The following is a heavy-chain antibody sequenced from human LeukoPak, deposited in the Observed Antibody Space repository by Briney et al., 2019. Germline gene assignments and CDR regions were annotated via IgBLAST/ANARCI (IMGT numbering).Heavy chain of an antibody. Sequence: GASVEVSCKASGYTFTGYYMHWVRQAPGQGLEWMGWINPNSGGTNYAQKFQGRVTMTRDTSISTAYMELSRLRSDDTAVYYCARAVDIVAPFDYWGQGTLVTVSS. V-gene: IGHV1-2*02. J-gene: IGHJ4*02. CDR2: INPNSGGT. CDR1: GYTFTGYY. D-gene: IGHD5-12*01. CDR3: ARAVDIVAPFDY.